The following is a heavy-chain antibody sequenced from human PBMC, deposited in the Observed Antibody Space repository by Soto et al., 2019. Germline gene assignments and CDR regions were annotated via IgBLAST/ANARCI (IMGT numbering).Heavy chain of an antibody. Sequence: SETLSLTCTVSCGSINSNNYYWSWIRQPPGKRLAWIASLYNDGSTYYSPSLKSRVTISADTSKNQFSLNLKSVTAADTAVYYCAKVVVAATRHTDFDSWGQGTLVTVSS. D-gene: IGHD2-15*01. CDR1: CGSINSNNYY. J-gene: IGHJ4*02. CDR2: LYNDGST. V-gene: IGHV4-39*01. CDR3: AKVVVAATRHTDFDS.